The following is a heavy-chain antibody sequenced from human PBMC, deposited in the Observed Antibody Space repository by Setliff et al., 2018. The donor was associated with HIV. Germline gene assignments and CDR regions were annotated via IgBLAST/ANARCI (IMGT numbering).Heavy chain of an antibody. CDR1: GGSINSNTYF. CDR2: INHSGGF. Sequence: SETLSLTCTVSGGSINSNTYFWGWIRQPPGKGLEWIGEINHSGGFNYSPSLASRLTMPVDTPRNQVSLNLSDVTAADTAIYYCVRGANFYTPRKRIFDYWGQGMSVTVSS. V-gene: IGHV4-39*07. CDR3: VRGANFYTPRKRIFDY. D-gene: IGHD3-3*01. J-gene: IGHJ4*02.